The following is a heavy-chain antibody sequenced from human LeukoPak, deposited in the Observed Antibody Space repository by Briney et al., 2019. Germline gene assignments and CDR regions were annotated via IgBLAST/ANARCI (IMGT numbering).Heavy chain of an antibody. J-gene: IGHJ4*02. CDR2: SIYRSKWYN. CDR3: AREYSISRTPMRHDY. V-gene: IGHV6-1*01. Sequence: SQTLSLTRAISGDSVSSNSAAWNWIRQSPSRGLEWLGRSIYRSKWYNDYAVSVKSRITINPDTTKNQFSLQLNSVTPEDTAVYYCAREYSISRTPMRHDYWGQGTLVTVSS. CDR1: GDSVSSNSAA. D-gene: IGHD6-13*01.